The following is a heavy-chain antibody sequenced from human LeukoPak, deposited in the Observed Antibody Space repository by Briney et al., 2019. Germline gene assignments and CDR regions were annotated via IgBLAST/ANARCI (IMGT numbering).Heavy chain of an antibody. CDR1: GGTFSSYA. CDR3: AISPVLRYFDWLSTLDY. CDR2: IIPIFGTA. J-gene: IGHJ4*02. D-gene: IGHD3-9*01. V-gene: IGHV1-69*01. Sequence: GSTVKVSCKASGGTFSSYAISWVRQAPGQGLEWMGGIIPIFGTANYAQKFQGRVTITADESTSTAYVELSSLRSEDTAVYYCAISPVLRYFDWLSTLDYWGQGTLVTVSS.